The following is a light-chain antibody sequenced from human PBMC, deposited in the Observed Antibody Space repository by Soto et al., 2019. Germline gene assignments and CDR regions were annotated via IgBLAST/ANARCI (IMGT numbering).Light chain of an antibody. Sequence: EIVMTQSPATLSVSPGERATLSCRASHRVSSYLAWYQQKPGQAPRLLIYATSTRATGIPARFSDSGSGTEFTLTISSLQSEDFAVDYCQQYNNWPLTFGGGTKVDIQ. CDR3: QQYNNWPLT. CDR2: ATS. J-gene: IGKJ4*01. CDR1: HRVSSY. V-gene: IGKV3-15*01.